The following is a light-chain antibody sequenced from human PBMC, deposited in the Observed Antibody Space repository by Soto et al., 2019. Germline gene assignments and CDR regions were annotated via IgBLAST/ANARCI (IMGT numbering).Light chain of an antibody. CDR3: QQRSNWPPEVT. CDR2: DAS. CDR1: QSVGSS. V-gene: IGKV3-11*01. J-gene: IGKJ3*01. Sequence: EIVLTQSPDTLSLSPGETATLSCRASQSVGSSLAWYQQKPGQAPRLLIYDASNRATGIPARFSGSGSGTDFTLTISSLEPEDFAVYYCQQRSNWPPEVTFGPGTKVDIK.